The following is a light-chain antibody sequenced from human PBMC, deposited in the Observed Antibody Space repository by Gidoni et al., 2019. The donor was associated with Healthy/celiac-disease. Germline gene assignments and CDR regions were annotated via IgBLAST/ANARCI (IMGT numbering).Light chain of an antibody. J-gene: IGKJ4*01. V-gene: IGKV1-8*01. CDR2: AAS. CDR1: QGISSY. CDR3: QQYYSYPPT. Sequence: AIRMTQSPSSLSASTGDRVTITCRASQGISSYLAWYQQKPGKAPKLLIYAASTLQSGVPSRFSGSGSGPAFTLTISCLQSADFATYYCQQYYSYPPTFGGGTKVEIK.